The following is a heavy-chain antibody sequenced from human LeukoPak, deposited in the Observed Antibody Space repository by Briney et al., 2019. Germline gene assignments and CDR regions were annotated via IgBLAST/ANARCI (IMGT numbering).Heavy chain of an antibody. Sequence: ASVKVSCTASGYTFTSYYMNWVRQAPGQGLEWMGWINPNSGGTNYAQKFQGRVTMTSDTSISSAYMELSRLRSDDTAVDFCARGDLMGSYSFDYWGQGTLVTVPS. D-gene: IGHD3-10*01. V-gene: IGHV1-2*02. CDR1: GYTFTSYY. CDR3: ARGDLMGSYSFDY. J-gene: IGHJ4*02. CDR2: INPNSGGT.